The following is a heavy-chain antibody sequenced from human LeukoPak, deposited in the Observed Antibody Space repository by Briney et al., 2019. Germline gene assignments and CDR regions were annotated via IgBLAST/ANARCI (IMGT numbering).Heavy chain of an antibody. V-gene: IGHV3-30*18. CDR1: GFTFSNYG. J-gene: IGHJ4*02. D-gene: IGHD4-23*01. CDR3: AKDLGDYDGNSDLNY. Sequence: GGSLRLSCAASGFTFSNYGMHWVRQAPGKGLEWVAVISYDGSNKYYADSVKGRFTISRDDSKNTLYLQMNSLRAEDTAVYYCAKDLGDYDGNSDLNYWGQGTLVTVSS. CDR2: ISYDGSNK.